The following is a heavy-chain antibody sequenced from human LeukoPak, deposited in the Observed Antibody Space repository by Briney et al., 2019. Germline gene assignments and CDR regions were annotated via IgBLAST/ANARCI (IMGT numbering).Heavy chain of an antibody. V-gene: IGHV3-9*03. CDR2: ISWNSGSI. Sequence: PGRSLRLSCAASGYTFDDYAMHWVRQAPGKGLEWVSGISWNSGSIGYADSVKGRFTISRDNAKNSLYLQMNSLRAEDMALYYSAKGWAVAGTGAFDIWGQGTMVTVSS. CDR1: GYTFDDYA. J-gene: IGHJ3*02. D-gene: IGHD6-19*01. CDR3: AKGWAVAGTGAFDI.